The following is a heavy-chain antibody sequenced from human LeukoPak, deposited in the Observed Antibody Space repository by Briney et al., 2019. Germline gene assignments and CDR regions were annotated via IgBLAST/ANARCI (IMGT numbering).Heavy chain of an antibody. V-gene: IGHV4-4*08. D-gene: IGHD5-24*01. Sequence: SETLSLTCTVSGGSISSYYWSWIRQPPGKGLEWIGYIYTSGSTNYNPSLKSRVTISVDTSKNQFSLKLSSVTAADTAVYYCARDAVEMATLGYFDYWGQRTLVTVSS. J-gene: IGHJ4*02. CDR1: GGSISSYY. CDR3: ARDAVEMATLGYFDY. CDR2: IYTSGST.